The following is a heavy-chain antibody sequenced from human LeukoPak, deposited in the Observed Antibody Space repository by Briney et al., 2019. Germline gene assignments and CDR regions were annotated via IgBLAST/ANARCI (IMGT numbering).Heavy chain of an antibody. CDR3: AKGEKTRPFGGVIDY. J-gene: IGHJ4*02. Sequence: PGGSLRLSCAASGFTFTSYAMHWVRQAPGKGLEWVALISFDGSNRNYADSVKGRFTISRDNSKNTLFLQMNSLRAEDTAVYYCAKGEKTRPFGGVIDYWGQGTLVTVSS. CDR1: GFTFTSYA. V-gene: IGHV3-30*04. D-gene: IGHD3-16*02. CDR2: ISFDGSNR.